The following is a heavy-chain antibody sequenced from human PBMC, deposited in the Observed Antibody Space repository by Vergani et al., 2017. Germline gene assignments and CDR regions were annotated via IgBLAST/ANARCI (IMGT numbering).Heavy chain of an antibody. J-gene: IGHJ6*02. CDR1: GGSISSGDYY. D-gene: IGHD3-10*01. CDR2: IYYSGST. Sequence: QVQLQESGPGLVKPSQTLSLTCTVSGGSISSGDYYWSWIRQPPGKGLEWFGYIYYSGSTYYNPSLKSRVTISVDTSKNQFSLKLSSVTAADTAVYYCARVGVVRGVSYYYYYYGMDVWGQGTTVTVSS. V-gene: IGHV4-30-4*08. CDR3: ARVGVVRGVSYYYYYYGMDV.